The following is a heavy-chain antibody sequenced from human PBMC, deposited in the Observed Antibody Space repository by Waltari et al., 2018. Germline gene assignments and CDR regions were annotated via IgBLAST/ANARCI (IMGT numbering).Heavy chain of an antibody. CDR2: IRGSGCST. V-gene: IGHV3-23*01. D-gene: IGHD4-17*01. J-gene: IGHJ3*02. CDR1: GFTFSSYA. Sequence: EVQLLESGGGLVQPGGSLRLSCAASGFTFSSYAMSWVRQAPGKGLEWVSAIRGSGCSTYYADSVKGRFTISRDNSKNTLYLQMNSLRAEDTAVYYCAKDWAYGDYRLGAFDIWGQGTMVTVSS. CDR3: AKDWAYGDYRLGAFDI.